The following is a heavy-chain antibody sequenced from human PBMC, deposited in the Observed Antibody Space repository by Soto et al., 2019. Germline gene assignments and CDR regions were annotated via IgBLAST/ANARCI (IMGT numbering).Heavy chain of an antibody. CDR1: GGSISSGDYY. Sequence: SETLSLTCTVSGGSISSGDYYWSWIRQPPGKGLEWIGYIYYSGTTYYNPSLKSRLTISVDTSKSQFSLNLRSVTAADTAVYYCARVGSIDYSDGSSFHFDCWGQGTLVTVSS. V-gene: IGHV4-30-4*01. CDR3: ARVGSIDYSDGSSFHFDC. J-gene: IGHJ4*02. D-gene: IGHD3-22*01. CDR2: IYYSGTT.